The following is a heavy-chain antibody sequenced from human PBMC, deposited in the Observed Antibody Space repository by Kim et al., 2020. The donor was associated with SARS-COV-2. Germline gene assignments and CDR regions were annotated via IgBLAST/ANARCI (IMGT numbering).Heavy chain of an antibody. J-gene: IGHJ5*02. CDR3: AKDQAYYYDSSEAWFDP. D-gene: IGHD3-22*01. V-gene: IGHV3-9*01. CDR1: GFTFDDYA. CDR2: ISWNSGSI. Sequence: GGSLRLSCAASGFTFDDYAMHWVRQAPGKGLEWVSGISWNSGSIGYADSVKGRVTISRDNAKNSLYLQMNSLRAEDTALYYCAKDQAYYYDSSEAWFDPWGQGTLVTVSS.